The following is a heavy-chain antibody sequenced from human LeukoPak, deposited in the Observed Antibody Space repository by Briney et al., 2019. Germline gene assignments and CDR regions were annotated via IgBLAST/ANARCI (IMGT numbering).Heavy chain of an antibody. Sequence: GGSLRLSCAASGFTFSNAWMSWVRQAPGKGLEWVGRINSKTDGGTTDYAAPVKGRFTISRDDSKNTLYLQMNSLKSEDTAVYYCTTDRYYYDSSTDFWGQGTLVTVSS. V-gene: IGHV3-15*01. CDR2: INSKTDGGTT. CDR3: TTDRYYYDSSTDF. CDR1: GFTFSNAW. D-gene: IGHD3-22*01. J-gene: IGHJ4*02.